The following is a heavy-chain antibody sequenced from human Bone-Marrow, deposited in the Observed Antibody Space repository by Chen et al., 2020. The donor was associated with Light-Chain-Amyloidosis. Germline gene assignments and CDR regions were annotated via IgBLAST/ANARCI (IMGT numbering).Heavy chain of an antibody. Sequence: VQLVEYGGGLVKPGGSLELSCVGSGFTFSGSAVHWVRQASGKGLEWLGFIRSKANSHTTSYATSVKDRFTISRDDSKNTAYLQMHSLKTEDTAVYYCTRKDDSGDRRFDYWGQGTLVTVSS. CDR2: IRSKANSHTT. J-gene: IGHJ4*02. CDR3: TRKDDSGDRRFDY. V-gene: IGHV3-73*02. D-gene: IGHD4-17*01. CDR1: GFTFSGSA.